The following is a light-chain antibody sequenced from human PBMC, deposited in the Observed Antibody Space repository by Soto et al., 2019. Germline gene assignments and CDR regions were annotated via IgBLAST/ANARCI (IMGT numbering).Light chain of an antibody. Sequence: DIQVTQYPPSMAASVGDRVTITCRASQDIGNWMTWYQQKPGKAPKLLIYSASTLVRGVPSRFSGSGSGTEFTLTISSLQPEDFATYYCQQLNSYPSITFGQGTRLEIK. CDR3: QQLNSYPSIT. V-gene: IGKV1-9*01. CDR2: SAS. CDR1: QDIGNW. J-gene: IGKJ5*01.